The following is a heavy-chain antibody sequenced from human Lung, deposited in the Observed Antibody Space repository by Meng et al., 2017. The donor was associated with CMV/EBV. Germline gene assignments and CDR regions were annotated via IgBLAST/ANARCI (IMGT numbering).Heavy chain of an antibody. V-gene: IGHV1-8*01. CDR2: MNPNSGNT. CDR1: GYTXTTYD. Sequence: SXXVSXXASGYTXTTYDINWVRQATGQGLEWMGWMNPNSGNTGYAQKFQGRVTLTRVTSISTAYMELSSLTSDDTAVYYCARTRIEVEPDGRKIKYYNYGMDVWXQGTTVTVSS. J-gene: IGHJ6*02. CDR3: ARTRIEVEPDGRKIKYYNYGMDV. D-gene: IGHD2-2*01.